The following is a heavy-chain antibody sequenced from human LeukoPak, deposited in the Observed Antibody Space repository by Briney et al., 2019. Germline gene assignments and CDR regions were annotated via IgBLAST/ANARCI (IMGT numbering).Heavy chain of an antibody. CDR3: ARARPGAIFGVVIIPNYYYYYMDV. D-gene: IGHD3-3*01. Sequence: GGSLRLSCAASGFTVSSNYMSWVRQAPGKGLEWVSVIYSGGSTYYADSLKGRFTISRDNSKNTLYLKMNSLRAEDTALYYCARARPGAIFGVVIIPNYYYYYMDVWGKGTTVTVSS. J-gene: IGHJ6*03. CDR1: GFTVSSNY. V-gene: IGHV3-53*01. CDR2: IYSGGST.